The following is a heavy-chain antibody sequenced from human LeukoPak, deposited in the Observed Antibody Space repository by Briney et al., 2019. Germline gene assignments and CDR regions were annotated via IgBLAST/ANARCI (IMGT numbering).Heavy chain of an antibody. CDR2: ISSGGIT. Sequence: GGSLRLSCAVSGVTVSSYCMGWVRQAPGKGLEWVSLISSGGITYYADSVKGRFTISRDNSKNTLYLQMNSLRAEDTAFYYCARGRGGDWGQGALVTVSS. J-gene: IGHJ4*02. CDR3: ARGRGGD. CDR1: GVTVSSYC. D-gene: IGHD2-15*01. V-gene: IGHV3-53*01.